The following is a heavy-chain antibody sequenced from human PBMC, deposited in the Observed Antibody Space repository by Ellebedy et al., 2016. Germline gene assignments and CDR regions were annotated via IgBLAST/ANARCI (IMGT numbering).Heavy chain of an antibody. J-gene: IGHJ4*02. V-gene: IGHV3-48*04. Sequence: GESLKISCAASGFTFSSYSMNWVRQAPGKGLEWVSYISSSSSTIYYADSVKGRFTISRDNAKNSLYLQMNSLRAEDTAVYYCATPLLGIYDSSGYYYDYFDYWGQGTLVTVSS. CDR3: ATPLLGIYDSSGYYYDYFDY. CDR2: ISSSSSTI. CDR1: GFTFSSYS. D-gene: IGHD3-22*01.